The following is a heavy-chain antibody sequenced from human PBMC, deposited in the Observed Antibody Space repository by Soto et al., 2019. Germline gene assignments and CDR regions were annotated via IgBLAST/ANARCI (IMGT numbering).Heavy chain of an antibody. Sequence: SWGSIRLSNGWILVRQNPGKGREWMGEIYHSGSTNYSPSLKSRVTISLDNSKNQYSLNLSSVSAADTAVYYCARCIVVATARAFDICGQPTSVTVS. D-gene: IGHD2-21*02. CDR3: ARCIVVATARAFDI. V-gene: IGHV4-4*02. CDR1: WGSIRLSNG. CDR2: IYHSGST. J-gene: IGHJ3*02.